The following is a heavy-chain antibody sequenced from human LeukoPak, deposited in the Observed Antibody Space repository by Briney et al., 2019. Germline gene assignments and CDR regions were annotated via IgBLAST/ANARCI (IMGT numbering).Heavy chain of an antibody. Sequence: PSETLSLTCTVSGVSISSYYWSWIRQPPGKGLEWSGYIYTSGSTNYNPSLKSRVTISVDTSKNQFSLKLSSVTAADTAVYYCARSDYYYYYMDVWGKGTTVTVSS. CDR1: GVSISSYY. CDR3: ARSDYYYYYMDV. J-gene: IGHJ6*03. CDR2: IYTSGST. V-gene: IGHV4-4*09.